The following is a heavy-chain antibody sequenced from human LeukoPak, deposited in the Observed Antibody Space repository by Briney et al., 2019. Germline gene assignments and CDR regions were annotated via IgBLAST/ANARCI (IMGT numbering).Heavy chain of an antibody. J-gene: IGHJ4*02. CDR2: INPNSGGT. D-gene: IGHD6-13*01. CDR1: GYTFTCYY. V-gene: IGHV1-2*02. Sequence: ASVKVSCKSSGYTFTCYYMHWVRQAPGQGLEWMGWINPNSGGTNYAQKFQGRVTMTRDTSISTAYMELSRLRSDDTAVYYCARIAAAGPNTDYWGQGTLVTVSS. CDR3: ARIAAAGPNTDY.